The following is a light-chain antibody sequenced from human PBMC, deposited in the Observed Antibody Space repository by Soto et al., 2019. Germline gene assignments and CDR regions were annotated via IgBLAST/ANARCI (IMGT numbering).Light chain of an antibody. CDR3: QQYNTYWT. V-gene: IGKV1-5*01. Sequence: DIQMTQSPCTLSASVGDRVAITCRASQNIFSWLAWYQQKPGKAPELLIYDASNLQSGVPSRFSGSGSGTEFTLTISSLQPDDFATYYCQQYNTYWTFGQGTRVEIK. CDR1: QNIFSW. CDR2: DAS. J-gene: IGKJ1*01.